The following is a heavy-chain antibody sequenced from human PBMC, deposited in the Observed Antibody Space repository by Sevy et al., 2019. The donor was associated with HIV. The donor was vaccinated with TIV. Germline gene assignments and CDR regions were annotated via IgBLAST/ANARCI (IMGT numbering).Heavy chain of an antibody. CDR2: IRNKSHRYTT. D-gene: IGHD6-13*01. V-gene: IGHV3-72*01. CDR1: GFTFSDHY. J-gene: IGHJ4*02. Sequence: GGSLRLSFAASGFTFSDHYMEWVRQAPGKGLEWVGRIRNKSHRYTTKYAASVKGSFTISRDDSKNSLYLLMNSLKTEDTAVYYCATHAGIAAAGRVFDYWGQGTLVTVSS. CDR3: ATHAGIAAAGRVFDY.